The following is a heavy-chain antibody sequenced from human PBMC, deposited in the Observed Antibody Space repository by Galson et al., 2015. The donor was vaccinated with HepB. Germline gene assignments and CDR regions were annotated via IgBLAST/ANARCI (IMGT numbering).Heavy chain of an antibody. Sequence: SLRLSCAASRFNFNDFGMHWVRQAPGKGLEWVAVISYDGGNKHYADSVKGRFTISRDNSMNTLYLQMNSLRPDDTAVYYCTSDFSPKQLWFGELFSPGFDPWGQGTLVTVSS. CDR1: RFNFNDFG. CDR2: ISYDGGNK. CDR3: TSDFSPKQLWFGELFSPGFDP. J-gene: IGHJ5*02. V-gene: IGHV3-30*03. D-gene: IGHD3-10*01.